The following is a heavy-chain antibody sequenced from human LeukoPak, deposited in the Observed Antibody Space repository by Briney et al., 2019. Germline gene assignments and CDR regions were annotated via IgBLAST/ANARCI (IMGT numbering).Heavy chain of an antibody. Sequence: GGSLRPSCAASGFTFDNYAMNWVRQAPGKGLEWVSTISGRDGSTYYGDSVKGRFTISRDNSKNTLSLQMNSLRAEDTAVYYCARIDKSNGYYGLFDYWGQGILVTVSS. CDR2: ISGRDGST. CDR3: ARIDKSNGYYGLFDY. J-gene: IGHJ4*02. CDR1: GFTFDNYA. D-gene: IGHD3-22*01. V-gene: IGHV3-23*01.